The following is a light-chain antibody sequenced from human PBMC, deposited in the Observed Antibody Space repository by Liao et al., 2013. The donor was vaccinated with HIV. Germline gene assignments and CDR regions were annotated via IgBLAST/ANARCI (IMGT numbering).Light chain of an antibody. Sequence: SYELTQPPSVSVSPGQTASITCSGDKVGDKYVSWYQHKPGQSPVMVIYQDFQRPSGIPERFSGSNSGNTATLTISGTQAMDEADYYCQAWDSNTYVVFGGGTKLTVL. J-gene: IGLJ2*01. CDR1: KVGDKY. CDR2: QDF. V-gene: IGLV3-1*01. CDR3: QAWDSNTYVV.